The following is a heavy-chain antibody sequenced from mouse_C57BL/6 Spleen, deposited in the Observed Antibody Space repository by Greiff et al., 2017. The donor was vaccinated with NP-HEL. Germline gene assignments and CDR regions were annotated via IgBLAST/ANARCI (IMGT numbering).Heavy chain of an antibody. J-gene: IGHJ2*01. CDR3: ARRDYGSSSFDY. V-gene: IGHV1-50*01. CDR2: IDPSDSYT. CDR1: GYTFTSYW. D-gene: IGHD1-1*01. Sequence: VKLQQPGAELVKPGASVKLSCKASGYTFTSYWMQWVKQRPGQGLEWIGEIDPSDSYTNYNQKFKGKATLTVDTSSSTAYMQLSSLTSEDSAVYYCARRDYGSSSFDYWGQGTTLTVSS.